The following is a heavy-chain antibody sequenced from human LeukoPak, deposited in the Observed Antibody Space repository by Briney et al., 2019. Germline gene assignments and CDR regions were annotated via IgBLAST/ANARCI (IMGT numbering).Heavy chain of an antibody. CDR2: ISAYNGNT. Sequence: ASVKVSCKASGYTFTSYGISWVRQAPGQGLEWMGWISAYNGNTNYAQKLQGRVTMTTDTSTSTAYMELRSLRSDDTAVYYCARERDWLSHDAFDIWGQGTMVTVSS. D-gene: IGHD3/OR15-3a*01. CDR3: ARERDWLSHDAFDI. J-gene: IGHJ3*02. V-gene: IGHV1-18*04. CDR1: GYTFTSYG.